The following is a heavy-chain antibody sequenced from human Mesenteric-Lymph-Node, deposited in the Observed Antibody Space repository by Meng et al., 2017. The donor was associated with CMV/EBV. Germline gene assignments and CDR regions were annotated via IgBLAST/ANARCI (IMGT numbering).Heavy chain of an antibody. CDR3: AREGATNTASFDY. D-gene: IGHD5-12*01. CDR1: VGSNSSSNW. Sequence: GSVGSNSSSNWWTWVRQPPGKGLEWIGEIYHSGSTNYNPSLKSRVTISMDKSENQFSLKMTSVTAADTAVYYCAREGATNTASFDYWGQGTLVTVSS. J-gene: IGHJ4*02. V-gene: IGHV4-4*02. CDR2: IYHSGST.